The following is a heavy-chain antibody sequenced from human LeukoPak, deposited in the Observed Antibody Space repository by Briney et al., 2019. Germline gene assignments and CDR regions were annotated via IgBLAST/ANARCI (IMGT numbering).Heavy chain of an antibody. CDR1: GYTFTSYG. Sequence: GASVKVSCKASGYTFTSYGISWVRQAPGQGLEWMGWISAYNGNTNYAQKLQGRVTMTTDTSTSTAYMELRSLRSDDTAVYYCARDDLYYYDSSGYRLAAFDIWGQGTMVTVSS. D-gene: IGHD3-22*01. CDR3: ARDDLYYYDSSGYRLAAFDI. CDR2: ISAYNGNT. J-gene: IGHJ3*02. V-gene: IGHV1-18*01.